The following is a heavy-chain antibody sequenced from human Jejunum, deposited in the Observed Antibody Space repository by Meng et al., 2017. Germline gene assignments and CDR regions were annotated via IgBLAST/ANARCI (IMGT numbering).Heavy chain of an antibody. CDR2: VNPEGNIP. D-gene: IGHD1-1*01. CDR3: TNDRLSH. V-gene: IGHV3-74*01. CDR1: GFTFSGNW. J-gene: IGHJ1*01. Sequence: EWQVVESGVGLVHPGGSLSPSCAASGFTFSGNWMHWVRQAPGQGLVWVSRVNPEGNIPTYADSAKGRFIIFRDNAKSTVYLQLNSLRAEDTAVYYCTNDRLSHWGQGTLVTVSS.